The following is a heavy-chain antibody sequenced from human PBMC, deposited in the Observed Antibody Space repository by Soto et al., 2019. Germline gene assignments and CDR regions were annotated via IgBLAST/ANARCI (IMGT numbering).Heavy chain of an antibody. CDR2: FDACDSST. Sequence: GEPLKISRNGSGYSFTIYWITWVRQMPGKGLEGMGRFDACDSSTNWSPAFRSHVTISSDRSTNTAYLQWSSLKASNTAMYYCARGVKMATPHKYYFDYWGQGTLVTVSS. CDR3: ARGVKMATPHKYYFDY. CDR1: GYSFTIYW. D-gene: IGHD5-12*01. V-gene: IGHV5-10-1*01. J-gene: IGHJ4*02.